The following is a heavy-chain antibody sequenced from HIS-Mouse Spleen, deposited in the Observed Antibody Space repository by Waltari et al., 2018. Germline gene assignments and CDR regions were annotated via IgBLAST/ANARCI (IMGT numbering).Heavy chain of an antibody. V-gene: IGHV4-34*01. D-gene: IGHD2-2*01. Sequence: QVQLQQWGAGLLKPSETLSLTCAVYGGSFSGYYWSWIRQPPGKGLEWIGEINHRGNTNYNPSLKSRVPISVDTSQHQFSLKLSSVTAADTAVYYCARRRVVPAALYWYFDLWGRGTLVTVSS. CDR1: GGSFSGYY. J-gene: IGHJ2*01. CDR2: INHRGNT. CDR3: ARRRVVPAALYWYFDL.